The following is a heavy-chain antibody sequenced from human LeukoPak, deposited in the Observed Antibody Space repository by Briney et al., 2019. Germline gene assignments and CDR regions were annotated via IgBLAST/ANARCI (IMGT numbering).Heavy chain of an antibody. V-gene: IGHV3-23*01. CDR2: ISTSGRAT. Sequence: PGGSQRLSCAASGFAFSTYAMTWVRQAPEKGLQWVSTISTSGRATYYADSVEGRFTISRDNSKNTLYLQMNSLRADDTAVYYCAKARGSSVYEQFDYWGQGTQVTVSP. D-gene: IGHD5/OR15-5a*01. CDR3: AKARGSSVYEQFDY. J-gene: IGHJ4*02. CDR1: GFAFSTYA.